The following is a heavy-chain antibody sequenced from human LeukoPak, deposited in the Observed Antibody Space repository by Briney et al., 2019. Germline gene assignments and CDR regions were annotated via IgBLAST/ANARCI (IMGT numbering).Heavy chain of an antibody. V-gene: IGHV3-30*04. CDR3: ARAAGRGGGWFGNLLISPFDY. D-gene: IGHD3-10*01. J-gene: IGHJ4*02. CDR1: GFTFSSYA. CDR2: LSYDGSNI. Sequence: GGSLRLSCAASGFTFSSYAMHWVRQAPGKGLEWVAVLSYDGSNIYYADSVKGRFTISRDNSKNTLYMQLNSLIPEDTAVYYCARAAGRGGGWFGNLLISPFDYWGQGTLVTPSS.